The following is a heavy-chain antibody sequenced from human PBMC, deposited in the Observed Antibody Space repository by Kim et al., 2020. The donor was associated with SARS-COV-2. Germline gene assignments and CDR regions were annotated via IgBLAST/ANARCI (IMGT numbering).Heavy chain of an antibody. Sequence: GGSLRLSCAASGFTFSTYSMNWVRQAPGKRLEWISYIRRDSSAVRYADSVKGRFTISRDNAKNSLYLQMNSLRAEDTAVYYCARVHLTGFYKVEYWGQGT. CDR2: IRRDSSAV. CDR1: GFTFSTYS. CDR3: ARVHLTGFYKVEY. J-gene: IGHJ4*02. V-gene: IGHV3-48*04. D-gene: IGHD3-9*01.